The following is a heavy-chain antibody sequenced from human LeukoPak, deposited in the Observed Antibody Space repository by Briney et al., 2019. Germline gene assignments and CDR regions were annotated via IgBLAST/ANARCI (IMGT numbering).Heavy chain of an antibody. Sequence: HPGGSLRLSCAASGSTFTNYAMCWVRQAPGKGLEWVSTIGASGGSTYYADSVKGRFTISRDNSKNTLCLQMNSLRAEDTALYYCARDYGDYYFDYWGQGTLVTVSS. J-gene: IGHJ4*02. CDR1: GSTFTNYA. V-gene: IGHV3-23*01. D-gene: IGHD4-17*01. CDR2: IGASGGST. CDR3: ARDYGDYYFDY.